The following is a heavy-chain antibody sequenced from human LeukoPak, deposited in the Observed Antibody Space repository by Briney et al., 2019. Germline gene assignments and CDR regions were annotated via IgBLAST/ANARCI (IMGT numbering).Heavy chain of an antibody. V-gene: IGHV1-69*06. CDR2: ITPTFGTA. Sequence: KISCKASGGTFSNYAINWVRQAPGQGLEWMGGITPTFGTANYVHKYKGRVTITADKSTSTAYMELSRLRSEDTATYYCARASSDDTAMATPFAYWGRGTLVIVSS. CDR3: ARASSDDTAMATPFAY. J-gene: IGHJ4*02. D-gene: IGHD5-18*01. CDR1: GGTFSNYA.